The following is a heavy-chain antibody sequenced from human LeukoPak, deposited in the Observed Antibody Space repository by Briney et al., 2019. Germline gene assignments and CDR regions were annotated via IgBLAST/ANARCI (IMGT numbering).Heavy chain of an antibody. CDR3: ARDVAVAGTSSDAFDI. CDR1: GGTFSSYA. J-gene: IGHJ3*02. CDR2: IIPILGIA. V-gene: IGHV1-69*04. D-gene: IGHD6-19*01. Sequence: GASVKVSCKASGGTFSSYAISWVRQAPGQGLEWMGRIIPILGIANYAQKFQGRVTITADKSTSTAYMELSSLRSEDTAVYYCARDVAVAGTSSDAFDIWGQGTMVTVSS.